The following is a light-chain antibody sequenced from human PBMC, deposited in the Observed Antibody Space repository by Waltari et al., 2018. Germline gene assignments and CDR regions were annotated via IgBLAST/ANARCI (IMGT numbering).Light chain of an antibody. Sequence: EIEMTQSPATLSVSPGERVTLSCRASQSVGNNLAWYQQRPGQAPRLRIYGASTRATDISDRLSGSGSGTDFTLTISALQSEDLAVYYCHQYNHWPTFTFGQGTKLQIE. CDR2: GAS. CDR1: QSVGNN. J-gene: IGKJ2*01. CDR3: HQYNHWPTFT. V-gene: IGKV3-15*01.